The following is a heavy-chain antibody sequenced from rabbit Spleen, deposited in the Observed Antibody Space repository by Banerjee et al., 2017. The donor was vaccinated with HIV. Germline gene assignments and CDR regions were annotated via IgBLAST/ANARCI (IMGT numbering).Heavy chain of an antibody. D-gene: IGHD7-1*01. CDR3: ARAGYAGYGYAIIYFNL. Sequence: QSLEESGGGLVQPEASLTLTCTASGVSFSMSSYMCWVRQAPGKGPEWIACIDAGSSGFTYFATWSKGRFAISKTSSTTVTLQMTSLTAADTATYFCARAGYAGYGYAIIYFNLWGPGTLVTVS. CDR1: GVSFSMSSY. V-gene: IGHV1S40*01. J-gene: IGHJ4*01. CDR2: IDAGSSGFT.